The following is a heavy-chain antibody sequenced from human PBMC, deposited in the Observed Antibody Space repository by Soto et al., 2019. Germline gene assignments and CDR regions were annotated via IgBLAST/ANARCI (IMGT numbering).Heavy chain of an antibody. CDR2: INPSDDAT. CDR3: ARDLTREGDYYDRSGYYLDY. D-gene: IGHD3-22*01. CDR1: GYTFTRYY. J-gene: IGHJ4*02. V-gene: IGHV1-46*01. Sequence: ASVKVSCKASGYTFTRYYMHWVRQAPGQGLEWVGIINPSDDATSYAEKFQGRLTMTKDTSTNTVYMEMSSLRSEDTAVYYCARDLTREGDYYDRSGYYLDYWGQGTLVTVSS.